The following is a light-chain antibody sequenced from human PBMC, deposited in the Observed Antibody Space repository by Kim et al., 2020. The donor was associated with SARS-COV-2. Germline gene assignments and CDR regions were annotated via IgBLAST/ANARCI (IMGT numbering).Light chain of an antibody. Sequence: SYELTQPPSVSVSPGQTASITCSGDKLGDTYACWYQQKPGQSPVLVIYQDSKRPSGIPERFSGSNSGNTATLTISGTQAMDEADYYCQAWDSSIPLVFGG. CDR1: KLGDTY. V-gene: IGLV3-1*01. J-gene: IGLJ3*02. CDR3: QAWDSSIPLV. CDR2: QDS.